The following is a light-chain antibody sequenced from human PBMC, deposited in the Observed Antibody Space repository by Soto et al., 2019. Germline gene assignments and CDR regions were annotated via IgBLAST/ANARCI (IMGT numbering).Light chain of an antibody. V-gene: IGKV1-9*01. J-gene: IGKJ4*01. Sequence: DIQLTQYPSFLSASVGDRVTTTWLASQGISSYLAWYQQKPVKAPKLLIYAASTLQSGVPSRFSGSGSGTEFTLTISSLQPEDFATYYCQQLNSYPLTFGGGTKVDI. CDR1: QGISSY. CDR3: QQLNSYPLT. CDR2: AAS.